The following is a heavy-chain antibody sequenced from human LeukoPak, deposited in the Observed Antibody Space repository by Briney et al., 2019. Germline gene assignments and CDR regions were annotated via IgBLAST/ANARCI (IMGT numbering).Heavy chain of an antibody. J-gene: IGHJ6*03. D-gene: IGHD4-11*01. CDR1: GDSISSYY. CDR3: ARDSNSHLYSYFSMDV. CDR2: IYYSGST. Sequence: SETLSLTCNVSGDSISSYYWSWIRQPPGKGLEWIGYIYYSGSTSYNPSLKSRVTISVDLSKNQFSLNLKSVTAADTAVYYCARDSNSHLYSYFSMDVWGKGTTVTVSS. V-gene: IGHV4-59*01.